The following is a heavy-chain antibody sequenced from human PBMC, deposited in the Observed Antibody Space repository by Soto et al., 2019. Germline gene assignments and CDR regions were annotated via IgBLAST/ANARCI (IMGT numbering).Heavy chain of an antibody. CDR2: ISHDGSNK. V-gene: IGHV3-30*18. J-gene: IGHJ4*02. CDR3: VKDSPTGPFDY. Sequence: QVQLVESGGGMVKPGGSLRLSGAASGFTFSPFVRTWFRQAPGRGLAWVAFISHDGSNKKYADSVMGRFTISRDNSKNTLYLQMNSLRAEDTAVYYCVKDSPTGPFDYWGQGTLVTVSS. CDR1: GFTFSPFV. D-gene: IGHD1-1*01.